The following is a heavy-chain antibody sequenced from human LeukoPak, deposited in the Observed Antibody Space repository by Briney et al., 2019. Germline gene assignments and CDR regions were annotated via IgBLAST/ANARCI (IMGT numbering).Heavy chain of an antibody. J-gene: IGHJ4*02. CDR3: ARTGPTYYYDSSGYYFGY. D-gene: IGHD3-22*01. V-gene: IGHV4-31*03. CDR1: GGSISSGGYY. Sequence: SQTLSLTCTVSGGSISSGGYYWSWIRQHPGKGLEWIGYIYYSGSTYYNPSLKSRVTISVDTSKNQFSLKLSSVTAADTAVYYCARTGPTYYYDSSGYYFGYWGQGTLVTVSS. CDR2: IYYSGST.